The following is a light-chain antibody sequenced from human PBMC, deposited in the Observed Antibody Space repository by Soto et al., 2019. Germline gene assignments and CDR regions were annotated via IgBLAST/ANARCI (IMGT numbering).Light chain of an antibody. V-gene: IGLV2-8*02. J-gene: IGLJ2*01. Sequence: QSALTQPPSASRSPGQSISISCTGTSSDIGAYNFVSWYQQHPGKAPRLMIYGVSKRPSGVPDRFSGSKSGNTASLTVSGLQAEDEGDYFCSSYAGSKNYVVFGGGTKVTVL. CDR3: SSYAGSKNYVV. CDR2: GVS. CDR1: SSDIGAYNF.